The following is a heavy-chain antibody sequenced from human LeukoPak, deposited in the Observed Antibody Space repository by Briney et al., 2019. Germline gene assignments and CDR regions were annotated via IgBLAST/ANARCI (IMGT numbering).Heavy chain of an antibody. Sequence: GGSLRLSCAASGFTFNSYAMIWVRQAPGKGLEWVSAISGSGGSTYYADSVKGRFTISRDNSKNTLYLQINSLRGEDTAVYYCVKGRGWEASYYYYYMDVWGKGTTVTISS. CDR2: ISGSGGST. CDR1: GFTFNSYA. D-gene: IGHD1-26*01. J-gene: IGHJ6*03. V-gene: IGHV3-23*01. CDR3: VKGRGWEASYYYYYMDV.